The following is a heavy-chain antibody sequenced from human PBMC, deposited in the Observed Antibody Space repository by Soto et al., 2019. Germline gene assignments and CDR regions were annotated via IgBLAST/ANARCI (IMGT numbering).Heavy chain of an antibody. V-gene: IGHV3-30*18. J-gene: IGHJ4*02. CDR1: GFTFSSYG. Sequence: QVQLVASGGGVVQPGRSLRLSCAASGFTFSSYGMHWVRQAPGKGLEWVAVISYDGSNKYYADSVKGRFTISRDNSKSTLYLQMNSLRAEDTAVYYCAKERRKVVVAAPFDYWGQGTLVTVSS. CDR3: AKERRKVVVAAPFDY. CDR2: ISYDGSNK. D-gene: IGHD2-15*01.